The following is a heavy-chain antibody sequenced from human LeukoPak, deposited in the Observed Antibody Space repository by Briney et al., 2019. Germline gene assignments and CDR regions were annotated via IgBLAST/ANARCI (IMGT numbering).Heavy chain of an antibody. V-gene: IGHV4-59*01. J-gene: IGHJ4*02. CDR2: IYYSGST. CDR1: GGSISSYY. D-gene: IGHD2-15*01. Sequence: SETLSLTCIVSGGSISSYYWSWIRQPPGKGLEWIGYIYYSGSTNYNPSLRSRVTISVDTSKNQFSLKLSSVTAADTAVYYCARDVGYCSGGSCYLMAYWGQGTLVTVSS. CDR3: ARDVGYCSGGSCYLMAY.